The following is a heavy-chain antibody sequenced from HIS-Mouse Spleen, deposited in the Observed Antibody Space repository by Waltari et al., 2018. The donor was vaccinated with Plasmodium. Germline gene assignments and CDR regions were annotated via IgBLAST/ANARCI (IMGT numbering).Heavy chain of an antibody. CDR2: IYSGGST. V-gene: IGHV3-53*01. J-gene: IGHJ3*02. D-gene: IGHD6-6*01. Sequence: EVQLVESGGGLIQPGGSLRLSCDASGFTGGSNYLTRVRQAPGKGLEWVSVIYSGGSTYYADSVKGRFTISRDNSKNTLYLQMNSLRAEDTAVYYCARGMKSSSSAFDIWGQGTMVTVSS. CDR1: GFTGGSNY. CDR3: ARGMKSSSSAFDI.